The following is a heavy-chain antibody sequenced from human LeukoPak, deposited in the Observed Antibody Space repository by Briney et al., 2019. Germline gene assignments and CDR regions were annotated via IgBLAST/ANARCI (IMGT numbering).Heavy chain of an antibody. CDR2: TYCRSKWNN. D-gene: IGHD3-16*01. CDR1: GDSVSSNSAA. V-gene: IGHV6-1*01. J-gene: IGHJ2*01. CDR3: ARAPSGGWYFDL. Sequence: SQTLSLTCAISGDSVSSNSAAWNWIRQSPSRGLEWLGRTYCRSKWNNDYAGSVKSRIIINPDTSENQFSLQLSSVTPEDTAVYFCARAPSGGWYFDLWGRGTLVTVST.